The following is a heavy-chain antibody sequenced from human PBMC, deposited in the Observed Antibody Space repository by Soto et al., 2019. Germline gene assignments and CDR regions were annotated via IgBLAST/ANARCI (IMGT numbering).Heavy chain of an antibody. D-gene: IGHD6-19*01. J-gene: IGHJ4*02. V-gene: IGHV3-48*01. CDR1: GFTFRTYT. Sequence: PGGSLRLSCGASGFTFRTYTMSWIRQAPGKGLEWVSYISSSGSTIYYADSVKGRFTISRDNAKNSLYLQMNSLRAEDTAVYYCARVAVAGLDYWGQGTLDTVSS. CDR2: ISSSGSTI. CDR3: ARVAVAGLDY.